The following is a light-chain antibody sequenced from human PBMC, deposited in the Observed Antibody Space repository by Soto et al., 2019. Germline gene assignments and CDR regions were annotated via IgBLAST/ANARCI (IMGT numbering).Light chain of an antibody. CDR1: NSDVGTYEL. V-gene: IGLV2-23*01. CDR2: EGS. CDR3: CSYAASSALWV. Sequence: QSALTQPASVSGSPGQSITISCTGTNSDVGTYELVSWYQQHPGRAPKLMIYEGSKRPSGVSNRFSGSKSCDTASLTISGLQAEDEANYYCCSYAASSALWVFGGGTKLTVL. J-gene: IGLJ3*02.